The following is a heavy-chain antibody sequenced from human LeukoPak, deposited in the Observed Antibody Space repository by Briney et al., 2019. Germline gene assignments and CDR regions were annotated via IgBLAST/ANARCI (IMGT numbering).Heavy chain of an antibody. V-gene: IGHV3-23*01. CDR3: ARKSRNYDSSGYYYAAFDY. CDR1: GFTFSSYG. D-gene: IGHD3-22*01. Sequence: VQPGRSLRLSCAASGFTFSSYGMSWVRQAPGKGLEWVSAISGSGGSTYYADSVKGRFTISRDNSKNTLYLQMNSLRAEDTAVYYCARKSRNYDSSGYYYAAFDYWGQGTLVTVSS. CDR2: ISGSGGST. J-gene: IGHJ4*02.